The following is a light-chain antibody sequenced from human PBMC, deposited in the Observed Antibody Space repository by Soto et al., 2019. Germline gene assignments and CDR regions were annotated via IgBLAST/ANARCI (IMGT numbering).Light chain of an antibody. CDR1: QSISSY. CDR3: QQSYSTPRGT. V-gene: IGKV1-39*01. J-gene: IGKJ1*01. Sequence: DIQMTQSPSSLSASVVDRVTITFLASQSISSYLNWYQQKPGKAPKLLIYAASSLQSGVPSRFSGSGSGTDFTLTISSLQPEDFETYYCQQSYSTPRGTFGQGTKVDIK. CDR2: AAS.